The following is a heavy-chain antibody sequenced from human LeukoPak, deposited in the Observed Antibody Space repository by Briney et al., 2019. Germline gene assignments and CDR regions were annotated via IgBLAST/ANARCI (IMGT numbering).Heavy chain of an antibody. CDR1: GFTFSSYA. Sequence: HTGGSLRLSCAASGFTFSSYAMSWVRQAPGKGLEWVSAISGSGGSTYYADSVKGRFTISRDNSKNTLYRQMNSLRAEDTAVYYCAKDRTEYYYGSGEEGYFDYWGQGTLVTVSS. V-gene: IGHV3-23*01. CDR3: AKDRTEYYYGSGEEGYFDY. CDR2: ISGSGGST. D-gene: IGHD3-10*01. J-gene: IGHJ4*02.